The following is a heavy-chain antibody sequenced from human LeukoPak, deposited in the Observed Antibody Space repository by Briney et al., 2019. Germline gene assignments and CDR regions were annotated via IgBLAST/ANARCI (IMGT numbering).Heavy chain of an antibody. J-gene: IGHJ5*02. CDR1: GFTFSVYS. D-gene: IGHD3-10*01. CDR3: VRDNYGITS. CDR2: IKSDGSGT. V-gene: IGHV3-74*01. Sequence: GGSPRLSCAVSGFTFSVYSMNWVCQAPGQGLVWVSRIKSDGSGTNYADSVRGRFTISRDNAKNTLYLQMNSLRAEDTAVYYCVRDNYGITSWAKGPLVTVSS.